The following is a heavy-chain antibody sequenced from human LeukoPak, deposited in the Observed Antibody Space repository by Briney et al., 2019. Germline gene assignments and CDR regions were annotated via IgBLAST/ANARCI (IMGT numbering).Heavy chain of an antibody. CDR3: ARERSIAAATDAFDI. J-gene: IGHJ3*02. Sequence: SETLSLTCTVSGGSISSSSYYWGWIRQPPGKGLEWIGSIYYSGSTYYNPSLKSRVTISVDTSKNQFSLKLSSVTAADTAVYYCARERSIAAATDAFDIWGQGTMVTVSS. D-gene: IGHD6-13*01. CDR1: GGSISSSSYY. CDR2: IYYSGST. V-gene: IGHV4-39*07.